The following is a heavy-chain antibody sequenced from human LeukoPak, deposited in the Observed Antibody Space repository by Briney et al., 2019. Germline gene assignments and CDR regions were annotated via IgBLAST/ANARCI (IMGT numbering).Heavy chain of an antibody. V-gene: IGHV3-66*01. CDR3: ARNYYDSSAYYYFDY. CDR2: IYSGGGT. CDR1: GFTFSDYY. J-gene: IGHJ4*02. Sequence: PGGSLRLSCAASGFTFSDYYMSWIRQAPGKGLEWVSLIYSGGGTYYADSVKGRFTISRDNSKNTLYLQMNSLRAEDTAVYYCARNYYDSSAYYYFDYWGQGTLVTVSS. D-gene: IGHD3-22*01.